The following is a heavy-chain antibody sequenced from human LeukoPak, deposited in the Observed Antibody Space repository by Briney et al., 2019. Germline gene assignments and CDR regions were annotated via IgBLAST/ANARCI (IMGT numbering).Heavy chain of an antibody. CDR3: ARANTYDSNYYYGMDV. CDR1: GFSLSAYW. D-gene: IGHD5-12*01. CDR2: INRDGSQK. Sequence: PGGSLRLSCAASGFSLSAYWMTWVRQAPGKGLEWVANINRDGSQKNHVDSVKGRFTISRDNSKNTLYLQMNSLRAEDTAVYYCARANTYDSNYYYGMDVWGQGTTVTVSS. J-gene: IGHJ6*02. V-gene: IGHV3-7*01.